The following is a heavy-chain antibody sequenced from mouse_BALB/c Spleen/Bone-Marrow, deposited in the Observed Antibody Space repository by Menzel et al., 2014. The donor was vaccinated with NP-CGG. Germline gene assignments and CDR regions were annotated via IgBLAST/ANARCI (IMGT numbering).Heavy chain of an antibody. J-gene: IGHJ3*01. V-gene: IGHV1-67*01. Sequence: VKLVESGPELVRPGVSVKISCKGSGYTFTDYAMHWVKQSHAKSLEWIGVISTYSGNTNYNQKFKGKATMTVDKSSSTAYMELARLTSEDSAIYRCASPIYYGYDEGCAYWGQGALVTVSA. CDR1: GYTFTDYA. D-gene: IGHD2-2*01. CDR3: ASPIYYGYDEGCAY. CDR2: ISTYSGNT.